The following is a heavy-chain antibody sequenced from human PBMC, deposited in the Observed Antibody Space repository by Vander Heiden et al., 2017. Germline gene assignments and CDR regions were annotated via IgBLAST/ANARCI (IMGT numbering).Heavy chain of an antibody. CDR2: MFSSGMS. Sequence: QVQLQESGPGLVNASQTLSPPCTVSGAFTTGADYYWTWIRQSQGKGLQWIGHMFSSGMSYSSPTLRSRATLSVDRCKNSFSLKLTSVTAADTAVYYGSRAGGSGSPYHYGLDVWGQGTTVTVSS. V-gene: IGHV4-30-4*01. CDR1: GAFTTGADYY. D-gene: IGHD3-10*01. CDR3: SRAGGSGSPYHYGLDV. J-gene: IGHJ6*02.